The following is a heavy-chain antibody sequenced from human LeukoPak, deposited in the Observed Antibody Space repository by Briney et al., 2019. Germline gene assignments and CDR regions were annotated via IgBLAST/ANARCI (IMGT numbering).Heavy chain of an antibody. J-gene: IGHJ5*02. V-gene: IGHV4-59*08. Sequence: SETLSLTCTVSGGSISSYYWSWIRQPPGKGLEWIGYIYYSGSTNYDPSLKSRVTISVDTSKNQFSLKLSSVTAADTAVYYCARSKDYGDYGRWFDPWGQGTLVTVSS. CDR1: GGSISSYY. CDR3: ARSKDYGDYGRWFDP. CDR2: IYYSGST. D-gene: IGHD4-17*01.